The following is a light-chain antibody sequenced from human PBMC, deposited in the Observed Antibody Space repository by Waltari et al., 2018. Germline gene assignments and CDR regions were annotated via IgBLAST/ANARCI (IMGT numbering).Light chain of an antibody. Sequence: EIVLTPSPATLSLSPGDRATLSCRASQCVSSYLAWYQQKPGQAPRLLIYDASGRATGIPARFSGSGSGTDFTLTISSLEPEDFAVYYCQHRSNRPLTFGGGTKVKIK. CDR1: QCVSSY. J-gene: IGKJ4*01. CDR3: QHRSNRPLT. CDR2: DAS. V-gene: IGKV3-11*01.